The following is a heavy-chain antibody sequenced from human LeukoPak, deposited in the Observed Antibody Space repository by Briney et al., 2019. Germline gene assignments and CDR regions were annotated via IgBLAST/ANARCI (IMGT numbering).Heavy chain of an antibody. CDR2: FDPEVGET. Sequence: ASVKVSCKVSGYTLTELSMHWVRQAPGKGLEWMGGFDPEVGETIYAQKFQGRVTMTEDTSTDTAYMELSSLRSEDTAVYYCATSLTVVVTAHWYFDLWGRGTLVTVSS. CDR3: ATSLTVVVTAHWYFDL. J-gene: IGHJ2*01. CDR1: GYTLTELS. V-gene: IGHV1-24*01. D-gene: IGHD2-21*02.